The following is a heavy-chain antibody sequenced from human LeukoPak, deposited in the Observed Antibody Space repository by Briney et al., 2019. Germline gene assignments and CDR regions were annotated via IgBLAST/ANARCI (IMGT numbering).Heavy chain of an antibody. CDR3: ARHSDSGWYPCFQH. D-gene: IGHD6-19*01. Sequence: SETLSLTCSVSGDSVSSYSWSWIRQPPGKGLEWIGYIHYSGSTTYNPSLKSRVTISVDPSRHQFSLSLSSVTAADTAVYYCARHSDSGWYPCFQHWGQGALVTVSS. J-gene: IGHJ1*01. CDR2: IHYSGST. V-gene: IGHV4-59*08. CDR1: GDSVSSYS.